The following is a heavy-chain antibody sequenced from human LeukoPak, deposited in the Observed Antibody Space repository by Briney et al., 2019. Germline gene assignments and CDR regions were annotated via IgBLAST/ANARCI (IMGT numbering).Heavy chain of an antibody. CDR3: ARDWVEMATIPVFDY. Sequence: GGSLRLSCAASGFTFNTYWMSWVRQAPGKGLEWLATINQDGSEKFYVDSVKGRFTISRDNAKNSLYLQMNSLRAEDTAVYYCARDWVEMATIPVFDYWGQGTLVTVSS. V-gene: IGHV3-7*01. D-gene: IGHD5-24*01. CDR2: INQDGSEK. J-gene: IGHJ4*02. CDR1: GFTFNTYW.